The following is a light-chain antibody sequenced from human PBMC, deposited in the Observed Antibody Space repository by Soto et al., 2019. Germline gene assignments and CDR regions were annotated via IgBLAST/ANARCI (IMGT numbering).Light chain of an antibody. CDR2: GAS. CDR3: QQCNAWPYT. Sequence: EILLRQSPATLSVSPGERATLSCTASLNVNNNVAWYQQKPGQAPRLLIYGASARATGIPARFSGSGSGTEFTLTISSLQSEDFAVYYCQQCNAWPYTFGQGTKLDIK. CDR1: LNVNNN. J-gene: IGKJ2*01. V-gene: IGKV3-15*01.